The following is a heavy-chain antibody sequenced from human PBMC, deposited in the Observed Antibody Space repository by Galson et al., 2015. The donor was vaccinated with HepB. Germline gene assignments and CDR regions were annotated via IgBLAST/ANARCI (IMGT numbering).Heavy chain of an antibody. CDR3: ARHLGGYCGGDCYSDN. J-gene: IGHJ4*02. V-gene: IGHV5-51*01. CDR1: GYSFTKYW. D-gene: IGHD2-21*02. CDR2: IYPGDSDT. Sequence: QSGAEVKKPGESLKISCMGSGYSFTKYWIGWVRQMPGKGLEWVRIIYPGDSDTRYSPSFQGQVTISVDRSISTAYLQWSSLKASDTAMYYCARHLGGYCGGDCYSDNWGQGTLVTVSS.